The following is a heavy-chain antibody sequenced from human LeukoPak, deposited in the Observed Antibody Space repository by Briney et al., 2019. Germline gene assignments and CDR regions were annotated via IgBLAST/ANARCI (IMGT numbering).Heavy chain of an antibody. Sequence: GGSLRLSCAASGFTFSTYGMHWVRQAPGKGLEWVAFIRYDGGIKYYGDSVKGRFTISRDNSKNTLFLQMNSLRPEDTAVYYCARDSGSGWYEAHFDPWGQGILVTVSS. D-gene: IGHD6-19*01. CDR2: IRYDGGIK. CDR3: ARDSGSGWYEAHFDP. CDR1: GFTFSTYG. V-gene: IGHV3-30*02. J-gene: IGHJ5*02.